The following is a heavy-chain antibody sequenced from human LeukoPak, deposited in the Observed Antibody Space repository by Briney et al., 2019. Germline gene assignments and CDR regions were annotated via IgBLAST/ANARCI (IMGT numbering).Heavy chain of an antibody. CDR3: ARGHPSDYYDSSGXYPFXY. V-gene: IGHV1-46*01. D-gene: IGHD3-22*01. CDR2: INPSGGST. Sequence: ASVKVSCKASGYTFTSYYMHWVRQAPGQGLEWMGIINPSGGSTSYAQKFQGRVTMTRDMSTSTVYMELSSLRSEDTAVYYCARGHPSDYYDSSGXYPFXYXXXGTLVTVSX. J-gene: IGHJ4*02. CDR1: GYTFTSYY.